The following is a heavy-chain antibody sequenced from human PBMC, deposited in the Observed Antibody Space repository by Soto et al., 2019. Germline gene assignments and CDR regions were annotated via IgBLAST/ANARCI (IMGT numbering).Heavy chain of an antibody. CDR3: ASVIGSRRSARYHSY. D-gene: IGHD3-10*01. J-gene: IGHJ4*02. V-gene: IGHV3-48*01. CDR1: GFSISACS. CDR2: ISTNNDAI. Sequence: EVQLVESGGGLVQPGGSLRLSCAASGFSISACSMNWVRRAPGKGLEWISYISTNNDAIYYADSVKGRFTISRDNAKNSLYLQMNSLRAEDTALYYGASVIGSRRSARYHSYWGQVTMVTVSS.